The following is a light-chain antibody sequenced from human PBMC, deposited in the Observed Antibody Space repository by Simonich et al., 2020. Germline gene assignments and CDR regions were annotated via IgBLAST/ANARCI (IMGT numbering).Light chain of an antibody. CDR2: WAS. V-gene: IGKV4-1*01. CDR1: QSVLYSSNNKNY. Sequence: DIVMTQSPDSLAVSLGERATINCKSSQSVLYSSNNKNYLAWYQPKPGQPPKMLIYWASTRESGVPDRFSGSGSGTDFTLTSSSLQAEDVAVYYCQQYYSTPYTFGQGTKLEIK. J-gene: IGKJ2*01. CDR3: QQYYSTPYT.